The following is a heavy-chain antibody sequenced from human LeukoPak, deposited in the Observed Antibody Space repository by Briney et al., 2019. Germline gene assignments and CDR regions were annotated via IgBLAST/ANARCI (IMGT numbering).Heavy chain of an antibody. Sequence: GGSLRLSCAASGFSFSSYSMNWVRQAPGKGLEWVSSISSSSSNIYYADSVKGRFTISRDNAKNSLYLQMNSLRVEDTAVYYCARCTTGRTFGSLREIKRSREIDYWGQGTLVTVSS. CDR3: ARCTTGRTFGSLREIKRSREIDY. CDR1: GFSFSSYS. V-gene: IGHV3-21*01. CDR2: ISSSSSNI. J-gene: IGHJ4*02. D-gene: IGHD1-1*01.